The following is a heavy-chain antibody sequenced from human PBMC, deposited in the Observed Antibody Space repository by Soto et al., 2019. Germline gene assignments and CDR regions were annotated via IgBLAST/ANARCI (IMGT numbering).Heavy chain of an antibody. CDR1: GYTFTSYD. CDR2: MNPNSGNT. D-gene: IGHD3-3*01. CDR3: ARGNDFWSGYRNTDFDY. V-gene: IGHV1-8*01. Sequence: GASVKVSCKASGYTFTSYDINWVRQATGRGLEWMGWMNPNSGNTGYAQKFQGRVTMTRNTSISTAYMELSSLRSEDTAVYYCARGNDFWSGYRNTDFDYWGQGTLVTVSS. J-gene: IGHJ4*02.